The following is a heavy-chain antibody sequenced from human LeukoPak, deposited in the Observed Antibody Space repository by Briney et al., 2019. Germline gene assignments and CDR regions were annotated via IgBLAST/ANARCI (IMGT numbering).Heavy chain of an antibody. CDR1: GGTFGSYA. V-gene: IGHV1-69*04. D-gene: IGHD2-21*02. CDR3: ARGSNVVVTFDY. J-gene: IGHJ4*02. Sequence: GASVKVSCKASGGTFGSYAISWVRQAPGQGLEWMGRIIPILGIANYAQKFQGRVTITADKSTSTAYMELSSLRSEDTAVYYCARGSNVVVTFDYWGQGTLVTVSS. CDR2: IIPILGIA.